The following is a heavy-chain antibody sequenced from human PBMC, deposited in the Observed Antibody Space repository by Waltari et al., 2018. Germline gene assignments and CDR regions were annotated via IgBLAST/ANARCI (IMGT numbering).Heavy chain of an antibody. CDR3: ARLSGFRYFDY. CDR2: INAGNGNT. Sequence: QVQLVQSGAEVKKPGASVRDSCKGSGYTFTSYAMHWVRQAPGQRLEWMGWINAGNGNTKYSQKFQGRVTITRDTSASTAYMELSSLRSEDTAVYYCARLSGFRYFDYWGQGTLVTVSS. J-gene: IGHJ4*02. V-gene: IGHV1-3*01. CDR1: GYTFTSYA. D-gene: IGHD3-3*02.